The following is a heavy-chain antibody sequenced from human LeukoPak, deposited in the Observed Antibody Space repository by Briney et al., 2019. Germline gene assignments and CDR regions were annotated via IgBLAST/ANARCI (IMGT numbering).Heavy chain of an antibody. CDR1: GFTFSDYY. V-gene: IGHV3-11*04. J-gene: IGHJ5*02. D-gene: IGHD3-3*01. Sequence: KSGGSLRLSCAASGFTFSDYYMSWIRQAPGKGLEWVSYISSSGSTIYYADSVKGRFTISRDNAKNSLYLQMNSLRAEDTAVYYSASTRNPQLYYDFWSGYYRAWGQGTLVTVSS. CDR3: ASTRNPQLYYDFWSGYYRA. CDR2: ISSSGSTI.